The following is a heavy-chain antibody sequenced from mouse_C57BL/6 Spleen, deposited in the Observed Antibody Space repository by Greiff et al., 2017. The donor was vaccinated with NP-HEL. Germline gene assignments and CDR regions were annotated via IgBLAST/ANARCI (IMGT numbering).Heavy chain of an antibody. CDR2: IDPETGGT. Sequence: QVHVKQSGAELVRPGASVTLSCKASGYTFTDYEMHWVKQTPVHGLEWIGAIDPETGGTAYNQKFKGKAILTADKSSSTAYMELRSLTSEDSAVYYCTSLDYWGQGTTLTVSS. J-gene: IGHJ2*01. V-gene: IGHV1-15*01. CDR1: GYTFTDYE. CDR3: TSLDY.